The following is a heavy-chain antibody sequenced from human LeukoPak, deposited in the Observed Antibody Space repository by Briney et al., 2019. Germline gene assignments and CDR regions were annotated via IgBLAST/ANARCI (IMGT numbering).Heavy chain of an antibody. Sequence: GGSLRLSCAASGFTFNTYEMNWVRQAPGKGLEWVSYISGGGETRYYADSVKGRFTISRDNGKNSLYLQMNSLRDEDTAVYYCARDRSSTAAPSLTYWGQGTLVTVSS. CDR2: ISGGGETR. CDR1: GFTFNTYE. CDR3: ARDRSSTAAPSLTY. D-gene: IGHD6-13*01. V-gene: IGHV3-48*03. J-gene: IGHJ4*02.